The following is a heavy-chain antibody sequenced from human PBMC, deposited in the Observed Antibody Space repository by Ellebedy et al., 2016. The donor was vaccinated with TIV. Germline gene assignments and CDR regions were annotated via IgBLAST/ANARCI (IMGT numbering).Heavy chain of an antibody. Sequence: GESLKISCAASGFTFSSYSMNWVRQAPGKGLEWVSYISSSSSTIYYADSVKGRFTISRDNAKNSLYLQMNSLRDEDTAVYYCVRSRHYFDYWGQGTLVTVSS. CDR3: VRSRHYFDY. CDR2: ISSSSSTI. J-gene: IGHJ4*02. CDR1: GFTFSSYS. V-gene: IGHV3-48*02.